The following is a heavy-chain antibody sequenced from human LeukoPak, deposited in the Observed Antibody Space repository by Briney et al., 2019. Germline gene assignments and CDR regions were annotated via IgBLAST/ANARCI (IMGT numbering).Heavy chain of an antibody. Sequence: PSETLSLTCAVYGGSFSGYYWSWIRQPPGTGLEWIGEINHSGSTNYNPSLKSRVTISVDTSKNQFSLKLSSVTAADTAVYYCARGREQEQIRYFDWFNNWFDPWGQGTLVTVSS. CDR1: GGSFSGYY. CDR3: ARGREQEQIRYFDWFNNWFDP. D-gene: IGHD3-9*01. V-gene: IGHV4-34*01. CDR2: INHSGST. J-gene: IGHJ5*02.